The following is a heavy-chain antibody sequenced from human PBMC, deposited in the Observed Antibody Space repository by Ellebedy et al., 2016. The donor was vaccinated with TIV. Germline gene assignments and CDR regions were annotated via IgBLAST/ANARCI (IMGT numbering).Heavy chain of an antibody. D-gene: IGHD1-14*01. Sequence: GESLKISCVGSGFTFSGFAMSWVRQAPGKGLAWVSAITGGGGGDTYYADSVKGRFTISRDNSKNTVYLQMSSLRAEDTAVYYCAKERYNIGAGILDCWGQGALVTVSS. CDR3: AKERYNIGAGILDC. CDR2: ITGGGGGDT. J-gene: IGHJ4*02. CDR1: GFTFSGFA. V-gene: IGHV3-23*01.